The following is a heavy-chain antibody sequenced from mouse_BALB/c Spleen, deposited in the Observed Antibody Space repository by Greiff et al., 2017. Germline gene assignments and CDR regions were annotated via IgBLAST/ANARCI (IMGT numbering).Heavy chain of an antibody. D-gene: IGHD2-14*01. J-gene: IGHJ2*01. CDR3: ARGAVRRAIDY. Sequence: EVLLVESGGGLVQPGGSLKLSCAASGFTFSSYGMSWVRQTPDKRLELVATINSNGGSTYYPDSVKGRFTISRDNAKNTLYLQMSSLTSEDTAMYYCARGAVRRAIDYWGQGTTLTVSS. CDR2: INSNGGST. V-gene: IGHV5-6-3*01. CDR1: GFTFSSYG.